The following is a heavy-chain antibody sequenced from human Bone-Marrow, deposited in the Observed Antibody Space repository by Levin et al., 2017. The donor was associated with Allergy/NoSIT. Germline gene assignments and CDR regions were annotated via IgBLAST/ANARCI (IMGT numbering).Heavy chain of an antibody. D-gene: IGHD3-9*01. Sequence: QLGGSLRLSCAASGFVVTRNHMSWVRQAPGKGLEWLSVTYSGGATYYRDSVKGRFTISRDNFKNTLYLQMNSLRAEDTAIYYCARDNYDTPGELDFWGQGTLVTVS. CDR2: TYSGGAT. J-gene: IGHJ4*02. V-gene: IGHV3-53*01. CDR3: ARDNYDTPGELDF. CDR1: GFVVTRNH.